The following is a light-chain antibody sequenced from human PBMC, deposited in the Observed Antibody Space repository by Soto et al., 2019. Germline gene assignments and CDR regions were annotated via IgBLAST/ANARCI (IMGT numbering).Light chain of an antibody. V-gene: IGKV1-5*03. CDR1: QSISSW. J-gene: IGKJ1*01. CDR2: KAS. Sequence: DIQMTQSPSTLSASVGDRVTITCRASQSISSWLAWYQQKPGKAPKVLIYKASSLESGVPSRFSGTGSGTEFTLTISGLQPDDFATYYCLQYNSYSRTFGQGTKVEIK. CDR3: LQYNSYSRT.